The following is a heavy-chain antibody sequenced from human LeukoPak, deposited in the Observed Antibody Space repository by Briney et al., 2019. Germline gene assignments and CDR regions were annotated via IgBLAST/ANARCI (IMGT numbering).Heavy chain of an antibody. D-gene: IGHD6-25*01. V-gene: IGHV4-59*08. CDR3: ARRAADDWYFDL. CDR1: GASISRYY. J-gene: IGHJ2*01. CDR2: VYQSGNS. Sequence: SETLSLTCTVSGASISRYYWNWVRQPPGKGLEWVAHVYQSGNSNSNPSLKSRITLSIDTSKNQFSLKLNSVTAADTAVYYCARRAADDWYFDLWGRGTLVSVSS.